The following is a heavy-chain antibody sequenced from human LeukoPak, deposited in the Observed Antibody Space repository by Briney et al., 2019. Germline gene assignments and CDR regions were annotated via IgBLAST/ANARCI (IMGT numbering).Heavy chain of an antibody. J-gene: IGHJ6*03. V-gene: IGHV3-30*18. CDR1: GFTFNTFG. Sequence: GGSLRLSCAASGFTFNTFGIHWVRQAPGKGLDWVAVISYDGNKEYYADSVKGRFTISRDNSKNTLYLQMNSLRAEDTAVYYCAKGRGWEASYYYYYMDVWGKGTTVTISS. CDR3: AKGRGWEASYYYYYMDV. CDR2: ISYDGNKE. D-gene: IGHD1-26*01.